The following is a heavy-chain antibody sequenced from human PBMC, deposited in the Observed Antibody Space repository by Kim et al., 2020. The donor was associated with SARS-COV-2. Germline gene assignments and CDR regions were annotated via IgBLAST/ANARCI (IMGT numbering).Heavy chain of an antibody. D-gene: IGHD3-3*01. CDR1: GYTFTDYY. V-gene: IGHV1-2*02. J-gene: IGHJ4*02. Sequence: ASVKVSCKASGYTFTDYYIHWVRQAPGQGLEWMGWINPYSGDTTYAQKFQGRVTMTRDTSISTPYVELSSLRSDDTAVYYCARSAHFWSGHYLVFSGQAT. CDR2: INPYSGDT. CDR3: ARSAHFWSGHYLVF.